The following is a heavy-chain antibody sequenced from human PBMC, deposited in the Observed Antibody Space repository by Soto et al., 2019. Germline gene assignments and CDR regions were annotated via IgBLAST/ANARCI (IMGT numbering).Heavy chain of an antibody. CDR1: GYTFTSYD. CDR3: ARGSIAAAGTLFDY. J-gene: IGHJ4*02. V-gene: IGHV1-8*01. CDR2: MNPNSGNT. D-gene: IGHD6-13*01. Sequence: ASVKVSCKASGYTFTSYDINWVRQATGQGLEWMGWMNPNSGNTGYAQKFQGRVTMTRNTSISTAYMELSSLRSEDTAVYYCARGSIAAAGTLFDYWGQGTLVTVSS.